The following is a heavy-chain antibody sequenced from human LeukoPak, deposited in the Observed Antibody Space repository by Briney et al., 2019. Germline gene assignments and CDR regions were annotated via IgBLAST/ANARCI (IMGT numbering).Heavy chain of an antibody. CDR3: ARATDDYYDSSGPNFDY. CDR1: GYTFTSYG. V-gene: IGHV1-18*01. J-gene: IGHJ4*02. Sequence: ASVKVSCKASGYTFTSYGISWVRQAPGQGLEWMGWISAYNGNTNYAQKLQGRVTMTTDTSTSTAYMELRSLRSDDTAVYYCARATDDYYDSSGPNFDYWGQGTLVTVSS. D-gene: IGHD3-22*01. CDR2: ISAYNGNT.